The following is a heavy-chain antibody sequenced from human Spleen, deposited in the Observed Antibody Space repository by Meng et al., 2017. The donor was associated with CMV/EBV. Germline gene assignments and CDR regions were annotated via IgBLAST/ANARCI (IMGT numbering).Heavy chain of an antibody. J-gene: IGHJ3*02. CDR2: IYWDDDK. V-gene: IGHV2-5*02. CDR3: AHMVNYYDSSGSDDAFDI. CDR1: LSTSGSG. Sequence: LSTSGSGVGWIRQPPGKALDWLALIYWDDDKSYSPSLKSRLTITKDTSKNQVVLTMTNMDPVDTATYYCAHMVNYYDSSGSDDAFDIWGQGTMVTVSS. D-gene: IGHD3-22*01.